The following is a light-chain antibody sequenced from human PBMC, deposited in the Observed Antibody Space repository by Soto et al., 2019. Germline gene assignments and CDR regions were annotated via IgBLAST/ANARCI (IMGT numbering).Light chain of an antibody. V-gene: IGKV3-15*01. CDR3: QQYADWPRT. CDR1: QSVSSN. CDR2: GAS. J-gene: IGKJ1*01. Sequence: ETVMTQPPATLSVSPGERATLSCRASQSVSSNLAWYQQKPGQAPRLLIYGASTRATGIPARFSGSGSGTEFTLTISSLQSGDFAVYYCQQYADWPRTFGQGTKVDIK.